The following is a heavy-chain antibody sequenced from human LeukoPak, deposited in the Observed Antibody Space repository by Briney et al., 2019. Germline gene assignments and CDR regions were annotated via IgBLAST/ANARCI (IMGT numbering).Heavy chain of an antibody. Sequence: SETLSLTCTVSGGSISSSSYYWGWIRQPPGKGLEWIGSIYYSGSTYYKTSLKSRVTISVDTSNNEFSLKLSSVTAADTAMYYCARDGRGSAAAGTIWGQGTMVTVSS. CDR1: GGSISSSSYY. J-gene: IGHJ3*02. CDR3: ARDGRGSAAAGTI. D-gene: IGHD6-13*01. V-gene: IGHV4-39*07. CDR2: IYYSGST.